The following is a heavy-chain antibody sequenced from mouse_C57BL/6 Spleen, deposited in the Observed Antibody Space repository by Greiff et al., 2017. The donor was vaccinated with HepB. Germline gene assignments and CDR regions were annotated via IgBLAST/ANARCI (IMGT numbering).Heavy chain of an antibody. Sequence: VQLQQSGAELVRPGASVKLSCTASGFNIKDDYMHWVKQRPEQGLEWIGWIDPENGDTEYASKFQGKATITADTSSNTAYLQLSSLTSEDTAVYYCTTWGVGTRVFDYWGQGTTLTVSS. CDR2: IDPENGDT. CDR3: TTWGVGTRVFDY. V-gene: IGHV14-4*01. J-gene: IGHJ2*01. CDR1: GFNIKDDY.